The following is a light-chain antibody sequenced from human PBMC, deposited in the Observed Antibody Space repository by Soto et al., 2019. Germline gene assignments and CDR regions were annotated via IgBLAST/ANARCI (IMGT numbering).Light chain of an antibody. CDR2: DAS. Sequence: EIVLTQSPATLSWSPGERATLSCRASQSVSSYLAWYQQKPGQAPRLLIYDASNRATGIPARFSGSGSGTDVTLTISSLEPEDFAVYYCQQRSNWPPTFGQGTRLEIK. V-gene: IGKV3-11*01. J-gene: IGKJ5*01. CDR3: QQRSNWPPT. CDR1: QSVSSY.